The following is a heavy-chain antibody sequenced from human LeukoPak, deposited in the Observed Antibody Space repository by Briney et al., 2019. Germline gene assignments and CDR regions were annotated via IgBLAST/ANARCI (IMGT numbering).Heavy chain of an antibody. CDR2: INHSGST. CDR1: GGSFSGYY. D-gene: IGHD6-19*01. V-gene: IGHV4-34*01. Sequence: SETLSLTCAVYGGSFSGYYWSWLRQPPGKGLEWIGEINHSGSTNYNPSLKSRVTISVDTSKNQFSLKLSSVTAADTAVYYCARCRYSSGWYRSYYFDYWGQGTLVTVSS. CDR3: ARCRYSSGWYRSYYFDY. J-gene: IGHJ4*02.